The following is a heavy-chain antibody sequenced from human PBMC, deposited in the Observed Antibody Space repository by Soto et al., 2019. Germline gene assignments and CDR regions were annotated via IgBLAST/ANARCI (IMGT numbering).Heavy chain of an antibody. Sequence: QVQLQESGPGLVKPSETLSLTCTVSGGSISPNYWSWIRQTPGKGLEWIGYIYYTGSTNYNPSLKSRVAFSVDTSKNQFSLNLSSVTAADTAVYYCARYSCTSDTCYYFDDWGQGTLVTVSS. CDR3: ARYSCTSDTCYYFDD. D-gene: IGHD2-21*02. V-gene: IGHV4-59*01. CDR1: GGSISPNY. J-gene: IGHJ4*02. CDR2: IYYTGST.